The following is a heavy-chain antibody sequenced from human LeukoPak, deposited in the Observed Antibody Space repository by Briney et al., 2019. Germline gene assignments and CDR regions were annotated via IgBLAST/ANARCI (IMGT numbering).Heavy chain of an antibody. J-gene: IGHJ4*02. CDR1: GFTFSSYA. Sequence: GGSLRLSCAASGFTFSSYAMSWVRQAPGKGLEWVSAISGSGGSTYYADSVKGRFTISRDNSKNTLYLQMNSLRAEDTAVYYCARGSYYYDSSGYYDYWGQGTLVTVSS. CDR2: ISGSGGST. D-gene: IGHD3-22*01. V-gene: IGHV3-23*01. CDR3: ARGSYYYDSSGYYDY.